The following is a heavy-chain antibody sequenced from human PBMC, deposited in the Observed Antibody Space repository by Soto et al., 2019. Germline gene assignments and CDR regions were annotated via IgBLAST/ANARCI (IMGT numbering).Heavy chain of an antibody. CDR1: GDSVSSDSYY. Sequence: QVQLQESGPGLVKPSETLSLTCTVSGDSVSSDSYYWTWIRQPPGKGLEWIGYIYSSGSTKYNPSLKSRVTISLDTSSNQFSLELTSVTAAYTAVYYCARDIRGYSRAFDYWGQGTLVTVSS. J-gene: IGHJ4*02. CDR2: IYSSGST. CDR3: ARDIRGYSRAFDY. V-gene: IGHV4-61*01. D-gene: IGHD5-12*01.